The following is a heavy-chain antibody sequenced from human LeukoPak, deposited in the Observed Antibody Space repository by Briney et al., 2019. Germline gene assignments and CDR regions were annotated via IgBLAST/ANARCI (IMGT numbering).Heavy chain of an antibody. Sequence: ASVKVSCKASGYTFTGYYMHWVRQAPGQGLEWMGWINPSSGGTNYAQKFQGRVTMTRDTPISTAYMELSRLRSDDTAVYYCARARNIVGATIDYWGQGTLVTVSS. J-gene: IGHJ4*02. CDR2: INPSSGGT. CDR1: GYTFTGYY. CDR3: ARARNIVGATIDY. D-gene: IGHD1-26*01. V-gene: IGHV1-2*02.